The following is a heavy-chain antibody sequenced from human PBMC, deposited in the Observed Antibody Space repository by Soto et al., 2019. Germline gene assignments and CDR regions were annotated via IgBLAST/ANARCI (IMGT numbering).Heavy chain of an antibody. D-gene: IGHD7-27*01. J-gene: IGHJ5*02. V-gene: IGHV4-4*02. CDR1: GASISSSSW. Sequence: QVQLQELGPGLVKPSGTLTVTCTVSGASISSSSWWSWVRQPPGKGLEWIGEVYHSGDTNYNPSLKSRVTLSVDKSKNQLSLNLTSVTAADTAVYYCARDLGWFDPWGQGTLVTVSS. CDR2: VYHSGDT. CDR3: ARDLGWFDP.